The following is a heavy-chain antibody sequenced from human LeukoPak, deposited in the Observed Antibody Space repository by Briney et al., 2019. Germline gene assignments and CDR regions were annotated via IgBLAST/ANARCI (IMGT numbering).Heavy chain of an antibody. V-gene: IGHV3-53*01. CDR2: IYSGGST. CDR1: GLTVSSNH. Sequence: GGSLRLSCAASGLTVSSNHMSWVRQAPGKGLEWVSVIYSGGSTYYADSVKGRFTISRDNSKNTLYLQMNSLRAEDTAVYYCARGDCSSTSCYADYWGQGTLVTVSS. J-gene: IGHJ4*02. CDR3: ARGDCSSTSCYADY. D-gene: IGHD2-2*01.